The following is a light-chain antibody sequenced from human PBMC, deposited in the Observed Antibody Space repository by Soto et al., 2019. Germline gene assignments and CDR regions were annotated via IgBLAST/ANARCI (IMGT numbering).Light chain of an antibody. CDR2: AAS. Sequence: DIQMTQSPSSLSASVGDRVTLTCRASQSIGTSLNWYQQKTGRAPKLLIYAASTLQTGVPSRFSGSGSETDFTLTIGSLQPEYFASYSCQQAYSAPHTFGQGTNLEI. CDR3: QQAYSAPHT. CDR1: QSIGTS. V-gene: IGKV1-39*01. J-gene: IGKJ2*01.